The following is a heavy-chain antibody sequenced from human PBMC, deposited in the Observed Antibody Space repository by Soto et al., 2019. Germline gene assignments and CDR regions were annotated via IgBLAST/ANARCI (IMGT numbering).Heavy chain of an antibody. V-gene: IGHV1-8*01. CDR2: MNPNSGNT. Sequence: GLVKESFKASGCTFTSFDINWVRQATGQGLAWMGWMNPNSGNTGYAQKFHGRVTMTRNTSISTAYMELSSLRSEDTAVYYCALGVIMVYAIPDYYYGMDVWGQGTTVTVS. CDR3: ALGVIMVYAIPDYYYGMDV. D-gene: IGHD2-8*01. CDR1: GCTFTSFD. J-gene: IGHJ6*02.